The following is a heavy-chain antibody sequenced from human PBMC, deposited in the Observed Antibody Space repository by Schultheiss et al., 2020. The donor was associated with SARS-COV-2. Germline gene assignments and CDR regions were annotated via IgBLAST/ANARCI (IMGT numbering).Heavy chain of an antibody. CDR2: ISGSGGST. V-gene: IGHV3-23*01. J-gene: IGHJ5*02. D-gene: IGHD3-9*01. CDR3: ARDMRDILTGYYLWFDP. CDR1: GFTFSSYA. Sequence: GESLKISCAASGFTFSSYAMSWVRQAPGKGLEWVSAISGSGGSTYYADSVKGRFTISRDNSKNTLYLQMNSLRAEDTAVYYCARDMRDILTGYYLWFDPWGQGTLVTVSS.